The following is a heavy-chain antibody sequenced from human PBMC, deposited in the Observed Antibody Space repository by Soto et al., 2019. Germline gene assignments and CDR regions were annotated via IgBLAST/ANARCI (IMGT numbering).Heavy chain of an antibody. CDR2: INPSGGST. Sequence: ASVKVSCKASGYIFTSYYMHWVRQAPGQGLEWMGLINPSGGSTTYAQNFQGRVTLTRDTSTSTVYMELSSLRSEDTAVYYCARGAVVTTIYYYYDMDVWGQGTTVPVSS. D-gene: IGHD2-21*02. J-gene: IGHJ6*02. CDR1: GYIFTSYY. CDR3: ARGAVVTTIYYYYDMDV. V-gene: IGHV1-46*01.